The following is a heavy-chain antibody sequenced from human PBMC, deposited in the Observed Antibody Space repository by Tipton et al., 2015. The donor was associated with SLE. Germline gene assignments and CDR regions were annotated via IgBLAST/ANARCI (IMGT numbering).Heavy chain of an antibody. CDR3: ARDKDGYNHNFDS. D-gene: IGHD5-24*01. J-gene: IGHJ4*02. CDR2: INPSGGLT. V-gene: IGHV1-46*01. CDR1: GYTFTSYY. Sequence: QLVQSGAEVKKPGASVKVSCKASGYTFTSYYIHWVRQAPGQGLEWMGIINPSGGLTTYAQKFQGRVTMTRDTSTNTVYMELSSLRSDGTAVYSCARDKDGYNHNFDSWGQGTLVTVSS.